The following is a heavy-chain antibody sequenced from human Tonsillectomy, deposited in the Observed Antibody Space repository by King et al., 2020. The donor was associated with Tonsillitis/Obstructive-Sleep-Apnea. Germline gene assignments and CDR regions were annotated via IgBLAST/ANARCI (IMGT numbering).Heavy chain of an antibody. CDR3: ARDSGTVAGNFDY. CDR1: GFTFTSYS. D-gene: IGHD6-19*01. Sequence: VQLVESGGGLVKPGGSLRLSCAASGFTFTSYSINWVRQAPGKGLEWVSSISSSSSYIYYAESLKGRFTISRDNAKNSLYLQMNSLRAADTAVYYCARDSGTVAGNFDYWGQGTLVTVSS. J-gene: IGHJ4*02. V-gene: IGHV3-21*01. CDR2: ISSSSSYI.